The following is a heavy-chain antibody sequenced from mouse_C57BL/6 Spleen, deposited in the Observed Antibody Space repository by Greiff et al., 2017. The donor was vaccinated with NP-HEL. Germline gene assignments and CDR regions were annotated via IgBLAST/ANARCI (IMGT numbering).Heavy chain of an antibody. V-gene: IGHV5-2*01. J-gene: IGHJ4*01. CDR1: EYEFPSHD. D-gene: IGHD2-5*01. CDR3: ARHYSNYYAMDY. CDR2: INSDGGST. Sequence: DVMLVESGGGLVQPGESLKLSCESNEYEFPSHDMSWVRKTPEKRLELVAAINSDGGSTYYPDTMERRFIISRDNTKKTLYLQMSSLMSEDTALYYCARHYSNYYAMDYWGQGTSVTVSS.